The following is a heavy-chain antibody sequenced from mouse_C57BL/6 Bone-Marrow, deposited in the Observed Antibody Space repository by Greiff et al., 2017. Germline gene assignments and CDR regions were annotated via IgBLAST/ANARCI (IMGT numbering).Heavy chain of an antibody. CDR1: GFNIKDDY. CDR3: TTFRVSCGSSSHYFDF. V-gene: IGHV14-4*01. CDR2: IDPENGDT. J-gene: IGHJ2*01. D-gene: IGHD1-1*01. Sequence: EVQLQQSGAELVRPGASVKLSCTASGFNIKDDYMHWVKQRPEQGLEWIGWIDPENGDTEYASKFQGKATITADTFSNTAYLQLTSLTSDDTAFYYCTTFRVSCGSSSHYFDFWGQGTTLTVSS.